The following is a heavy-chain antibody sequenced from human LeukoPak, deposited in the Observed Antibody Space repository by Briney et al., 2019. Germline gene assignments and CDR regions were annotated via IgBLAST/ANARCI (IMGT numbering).Heavy chain of an antibody. J-gene: IGHJ5*02. D-gene: IGHD3-10*01. V-gene: IGHV1-3*01. Sequence: ASVNVSCKASGYTFTSYATHWVRQAPGQRLEWMGWINAGNGNTKYSQKFQGRVTITRDTSASTAYMELSSLRSEDTAVYYCARERGAMVRGVRGWFDPWGQGTLVTVSS. CDR1: GYTFTSYA. CDR2: INAGNGNT. CDR3: ARERGAMVRGVRGWFDP.